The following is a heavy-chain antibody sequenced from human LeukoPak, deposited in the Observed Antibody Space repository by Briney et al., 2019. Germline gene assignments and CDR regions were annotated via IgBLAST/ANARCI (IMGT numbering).Heavy chain of an antibody. CDR2: TYYRSKWYN. CDR1: GDSVSSNSAA. Sequence: SQTLSLTCAISGDSVSSNSAAWNWIRQSPSRGLEWLGRTYYRSKWYNDYAVSVKSRITTNPDTSKSQFSLQLNSVTPEDTAVYYCAREGLYSGSYIVFRYYYGMDVWGQGTTVTVSS. CDR3: AREGLYSGSYIVFRYYYGMDV. V-gene: IGHV6-1*01. J-gene: IGHJ6*02. D-gene: IGHD1-26*01.